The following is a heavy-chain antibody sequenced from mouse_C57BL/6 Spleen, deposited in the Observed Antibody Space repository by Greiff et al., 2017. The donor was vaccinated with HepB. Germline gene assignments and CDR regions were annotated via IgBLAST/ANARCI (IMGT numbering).Heavy chain of an antibody. J-gene: IGHJ4*01. Sequence: QVQLQQPGAELVKPGASVKLSCKASGYTFTSYWMHWVKQRPGQGLEWIGMIHPNSGSTNYNEKFKSKATLTVDKSSSTAYMQLSSLTSEDSAVYYCARWPLYDYEYYYAMDYWGQGTSVTVSS. D-gene: IGHD2-4*01. CDR3: ARWPLYDYEYYYAMDY. V-gene: IGHV1-64*01. CDR2: IHPNSGST. CDR1: GYTFTSYW.